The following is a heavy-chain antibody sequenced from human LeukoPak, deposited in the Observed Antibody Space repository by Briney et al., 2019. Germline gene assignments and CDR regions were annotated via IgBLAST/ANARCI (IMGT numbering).Heavy chain of an antibody. CDR1: GGSVSSHF. CDR3: ARDHLPAGAPGYYMDV. CDR2: IYNSGIT. D-gene: IGHD4/OR15-4a*01. Sequence: SETLSLTCTASGGSVSSHFWSWIRQPPGKGLEWIGYIYNSGITNYNPSLKSRVTMSVETSKNQFSLMLRSVTAADAAVYYCARDHLPAGAPGYYMDVWGKGTTVTVSS. J-gene: IGHJ6*03. V-gene: IGHV4-59*02.